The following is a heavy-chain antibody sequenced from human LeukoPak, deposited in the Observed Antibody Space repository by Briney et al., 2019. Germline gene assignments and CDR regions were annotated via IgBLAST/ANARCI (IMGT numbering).Heavy chain of an antibody. J-gene: IGHJ3*02. CDR1: GGSFCGYY. Sequence: SETLSLTCAVYGGSFCGYYWSWIGQPPGQGLEWIGEINHSGSTNYNPSLKSRITISVDTSKNQFSLRLSSVTAADTAVYYCASGVDALDNWGQGTMVTVSS. CDR3: ASGVDALDN. CDR2: INHSGST. V-gene: IGHV4-34*01.